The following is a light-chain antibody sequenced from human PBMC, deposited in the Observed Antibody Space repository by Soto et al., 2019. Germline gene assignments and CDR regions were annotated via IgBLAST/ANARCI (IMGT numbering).Light chain of an antibody. CDR1: KSNIGNNY. J-gene: IGLJ2*01. Sequence: QSVLTQPPSVSAAPGQKFTISCSGSKSNIGNNYVSWYQQLPGTAPKLLIYDNSKRPTGIPDRFSGSKSGTSATLGITGLQTGDEADYYCGAWDDSLSAVFVGGTKLTVL. V-gene: IGLV1-51*01. CDR3: GAWDDSLSAV. CDR2: DNS.